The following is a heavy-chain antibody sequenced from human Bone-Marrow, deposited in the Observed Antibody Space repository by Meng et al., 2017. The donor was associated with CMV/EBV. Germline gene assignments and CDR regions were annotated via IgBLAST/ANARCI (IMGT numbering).Heavy chain of an antibody. CDR2: ISSSGSTI. V-gene: IGHV3-11*04. D-gene: IGHD1-7*01. J-gene: IGHJ4*02. CDR3: ARSRYLELRL. CDR1: GFTFSDYY. Sequence: GESLKISCAASGFTFSDYYMSWIRQAPGKGLEWVSYISSSGSTIYYADSVKGRFTISRDNAKNSLYLQMNSLRAEDTAVYYCARSRYLELRLWGQGTLVPSPQ.